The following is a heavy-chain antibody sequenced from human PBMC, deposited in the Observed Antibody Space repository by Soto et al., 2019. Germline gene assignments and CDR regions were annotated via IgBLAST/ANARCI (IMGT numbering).Heavy chain of an antibody. CDR2: ISYDGSNK. CDR1: GFTFSSYA. J-gene: IGHJ3*01. D-gene: IGHD3-22*01. CDR3: ARGDYYDVSGPFSEAFDV. Sequence: PGGSLRLSCAASGFTFSSYAMHWVRQAPGKGLEWVAVISYDGSNKYYADSVKGRFTISRDNSKNTLYLQMNSLRAEDTAVYYCARGDYYDVSGPFSEAFDVWGQGTMVTVSS. V-gene: IGHV3-30-3*01.